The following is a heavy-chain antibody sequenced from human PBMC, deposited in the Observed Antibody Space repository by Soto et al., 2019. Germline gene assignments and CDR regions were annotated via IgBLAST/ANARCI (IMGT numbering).Heavy chain of an antibody. CDR2: IVVGSGNT. V-gene: IGHV1-58*01. CDR1: GFTFACSA. Sequence: GAPGKVSCKGSGFTFACSAVEWVRQARGQSPEWIGWIVVGSGNTNYAQKFQERVTITRDMSTSTAYMELSSLRSEDTAVYYCAAPNCGGDCYGTYYYYGMDVWGQGTTVTVSS. D-gene: IGHD2-21*02. J-gene: IGHJ6*02. CDR3: AAPNCGGDCYGTYYYYGMDV.